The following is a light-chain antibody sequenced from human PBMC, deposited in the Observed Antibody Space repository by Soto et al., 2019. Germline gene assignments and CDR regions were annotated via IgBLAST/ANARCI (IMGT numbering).Light chain of an antibody. CDR3: QQRSNWPRT. V-gene: IGKV3-11*01. J-gene: IGKJ1*01. CDR2: DVS. CDR1: QNISNY. Sequence: IVLTQSPATLSLSPGKSASLSCRASQNISNYLIWYQQKPGQAPRLLIYDVSNRATGIPARFSGSGSGTDFTLTISSLEPEAFAVYYCQQRSNWPRTFGQGTKVEVK.